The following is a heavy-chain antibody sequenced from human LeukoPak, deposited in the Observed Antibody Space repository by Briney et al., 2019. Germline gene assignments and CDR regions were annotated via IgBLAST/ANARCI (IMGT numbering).Heavy chain of an antibody. V-gene: IGHV1-3*01. CDR1: GYTFPSYA. J-gene: IGHJ6*02. D-gene: IGHD3-3*01. Sequence: ASVKVSCKASGYTFPSYALHWVRQAPGQRLEWMGWINAGNGNTKYSQKFQGRVTITRDTSASTGYMELSSLRSEDTAVYYCARGGFWSGYEYYYGMDVWGQGTTVTVSS. CDR2: INAGNGNT. CDR3: ARGGFWSGYEYYYGMDV.